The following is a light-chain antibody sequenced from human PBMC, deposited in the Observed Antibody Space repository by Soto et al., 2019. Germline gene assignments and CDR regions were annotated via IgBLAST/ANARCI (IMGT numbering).Light chain of an antibody. V-gene: IGKV3-11*01. Sequence: DIVLTQSPATLSLSPGERATLSCRASQSVSSSLAWYQQKPGQTPRLLIYDASNSATGIPARFNGSGSGTDFTLTVSSLEPEDFAVYYCQQRSNWPLTFGGGTKVEIK. CDR2: DAS. CDR3: QQRSNWPLT. CDR1: QSVSSS. J-gene: IGKJ4*01.